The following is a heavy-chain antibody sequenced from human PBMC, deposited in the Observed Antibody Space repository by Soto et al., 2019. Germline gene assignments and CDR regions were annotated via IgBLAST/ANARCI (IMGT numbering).Heavy chain of an antibody. CDR3: VKDKLYRNYEHYFDH. V-gene: IGHV3-9*01. Sequence: EVQLVESGGGLVQPGRSLRLSCAASGFSFQNYAMHWVRQAPGKGLEWVSGISWNRGTIGYADSVRGRFTISRDNAKNSLYLQMNSLRPEVTAFYYCVKDKLYRNYEHYFDHWGQGTLVTVSS. J-gene: IGHJ4*02. D-gene: IGHD4-4*01. CDR2: ISWNRGTI. CDR1: GFSFQNYA.